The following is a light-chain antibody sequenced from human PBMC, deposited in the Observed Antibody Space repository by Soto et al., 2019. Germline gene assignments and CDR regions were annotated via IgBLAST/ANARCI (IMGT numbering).Light chain of an antibody. V-gene: IGLV2-14*01. J-gene: IGLJ1*01. CDR2: EVS. Sequence: QSALTQPASVSGSPGQSITISCTGTSSDVGAYDFVSWYQQHPGKAPKYLIYEVSNRPSGVSDRFSGSKSGTTASLTISGLQAEDEADYYCSSYTTSDPYVFGTVTKVTVL. CDR1: SSDVGAYDF. CDR3: SSYTTSDPYV.